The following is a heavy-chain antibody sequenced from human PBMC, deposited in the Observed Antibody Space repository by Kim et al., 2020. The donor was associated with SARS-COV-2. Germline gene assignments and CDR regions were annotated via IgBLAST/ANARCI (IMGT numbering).Heavy chain of an antibody. CDR1: GFTFSSFW. CDR2: IHSEGSSI. D-gene: IGHD2-2*01. V-gene: IGHV3-74*01. Sequence: GGSLRLSCATSGFTFSSFWMHWVRQVPGGGLVWVSRIHSEGSSINYADSVKGRFTVSRDNAKNTLYLEVNSLRAEDTAVYYCARGSSTSCYDWGQGALVT. CDR3: ARGSSTSCYD. J-gene: IGHJ4*02.